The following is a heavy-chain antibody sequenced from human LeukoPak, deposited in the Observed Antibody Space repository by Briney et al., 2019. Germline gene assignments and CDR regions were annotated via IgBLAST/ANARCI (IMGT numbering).Heavy chain of an antibody. D-gene: IGHD5-18*01. J-gene: IGHJ6*03. V-gene: IGHV3-23*01. CDR3: ARDMGGYSYGYYYYYMDV. CDR1: GFIFSSYA. Sequence: GGSLRLSCAASGFIFSSYAMSWVRQAPGKGLEWVSLISGSGDSTYYADSVKGRFTISRDNSKNTLYLQMNSLRAEDTAVYYCARDMGGYSYGYYYYYMDVWGKGTTVTVSS. CDR2: ISGSGDST.